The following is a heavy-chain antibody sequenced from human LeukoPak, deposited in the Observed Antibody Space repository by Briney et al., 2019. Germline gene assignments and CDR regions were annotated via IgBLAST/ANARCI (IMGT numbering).Heavy chain of an antibody. J-gene: IGHJ4*02. CDR2: ISGSGGGT. D-gene: IGHD5-18*01. V-gene: IGHV3-23*01. CDR3: AKDGLYSYGSPAAYYFDY. Sequence: PGGSLRLSCAASGFTFSSYAMSWVRQAPGKGLEWVSAISGSGGGTYYADSVKGRFTISRDNSKNTLYLQMNSLRAEDTAVYYCAKDGLYSYGSPAAYYFDYWGQGTLVTVSS. CDR1: GFTFSSYA.